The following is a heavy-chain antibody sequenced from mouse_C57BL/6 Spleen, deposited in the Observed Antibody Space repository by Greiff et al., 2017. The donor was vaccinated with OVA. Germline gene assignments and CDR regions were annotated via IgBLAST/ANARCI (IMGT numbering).Heavy chain of an antibody. D-gene: IGHD2-5*01. CDR2: IDPETGGT. Sequence: VKLMESGAELVRPGASVTLSCKASGYTFTDYEMHWVKQTPVHGLEWIGAIDPETGGTAYNQKFKGKAILTADKSSSTAYMELRSLTSEDSAVYYCTRDSNYPWFAYWGQGTLVTVSA. CDR3: TRDSNYPWFAY. V-gene: IGHV1-15*01. CDR1: GYTFTDYE. J-gene: IGHJ3*01.